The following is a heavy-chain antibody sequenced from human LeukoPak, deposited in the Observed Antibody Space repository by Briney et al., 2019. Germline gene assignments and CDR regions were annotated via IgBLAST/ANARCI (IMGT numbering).Heavy chain of an antibody. Sequence: PGGSLRLSCAASGFTFSSYWMSWVRQAPGKGLEWVANIKQDGSEKYYVDSVKGRFTISRDNAQNSLYLQMNSLRAEDTAVYYCARGGYYYDSSGYYSYYYYYMDVWGEGTTVTVSS. CDR3: ARGGYYYDSSGYYSYYYYYMDV. V-gene: IGHV3-7*01. CDR1: GFTFSSYW. CDR2: IKQDGSEK. J-gene: IGHJ6*03. D-gene: IGHD3-22*01.